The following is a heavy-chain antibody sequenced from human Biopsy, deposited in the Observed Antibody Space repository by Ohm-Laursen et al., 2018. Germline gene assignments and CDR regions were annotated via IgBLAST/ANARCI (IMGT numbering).Heavy chain of an antibody. V-gene: IGHV3-23*01. D-gene: IGHD4-17*01. CDR2: LAFSGGRT. J-gene: IGHJ4*02. CDR3: AKYQLPATATSILDY. CDR1: GFDFRNYD. Sequence: SLRLSCTASGFDFRNYDLTWIRQAPGKGLEWVASLAFSGGRTYYADSVKGRFTISRDDSQNTLYLQMDSLRVADTAVYHCAKYQLPATATSILDYWGQGALVTVSS.